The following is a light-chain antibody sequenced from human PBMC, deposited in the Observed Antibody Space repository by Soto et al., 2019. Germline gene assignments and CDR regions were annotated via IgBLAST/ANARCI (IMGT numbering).Light chain of an antibody. J-gene: IGKJ5*01. CDR2: DAS. Sequence: EIVLTQSPATLSLSPGERATLSCRASQSVSSYLGWYQQKPGQAPKLLIYDASNRATGIPARFSGSGSGTDFTLTISSLEPEDSAVYYCQQRSDWPPITCGQGTRLEIK. CDR1: QSVSSY. V-gene: IGKV3-11*01. CDR3: QQRSDWPPIT.